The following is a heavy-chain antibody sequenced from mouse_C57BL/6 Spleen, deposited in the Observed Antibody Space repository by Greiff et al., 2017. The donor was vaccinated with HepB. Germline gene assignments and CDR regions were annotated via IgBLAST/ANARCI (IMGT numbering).Heavy chain of an antibody. CDR2: IYPGSGST. Sequence: VQLQQPGAELVKPGASVKMSCKASGYTFTSYWITWVKQRPGQGLEWIGDIYPGSGSTNYNEKFKSKATLTVDTSSSTAYMQLSSLTSEDSAVYYCARGSYYSNYVWYFDVWGTGTTVTVSS. CDR3: ARGSYYSNYVWYFDV. D-gene: IGHD2-5*01. CDR1: GYTFTSYW. V-gene: IGHV1-55*01. J-gene: IGHJ1*03.